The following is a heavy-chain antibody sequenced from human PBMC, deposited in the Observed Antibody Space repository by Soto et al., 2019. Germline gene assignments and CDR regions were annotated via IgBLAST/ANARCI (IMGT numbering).Heavy chain of an antibody. Sequence: VASVKVSCKTSGYTFSSYYIHWVRQAPGQGLEWMAIINPNGGDSSSPQKFQGRITVTSDTSTSTDYMDLSSLRSEDTAVYYCARRKTNFGEDSFDIWGQGTMVTVSS. V-gene: IGHV1-46*01. D-gene: IGHD3-16*01. CDR1: GYTFSSYY. CDR2: INPNGGDS. CDR3: ARRKTNFGEDSFDI. J-gene: IGHJ3*02.